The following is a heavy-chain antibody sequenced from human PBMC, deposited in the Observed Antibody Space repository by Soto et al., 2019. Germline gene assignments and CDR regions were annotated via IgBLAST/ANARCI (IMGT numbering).Heavy chain of an antibody. CDR1: GFTFSSYA. V-gene: IGHV3-23*01. Sequence: EVQLLESGGGLVQPGGSLRLSCAASGFTFSSYAMSWVRQAPGKGLECVSAISGSGGSTYYADSVKGRFTISRDNSKNKLYLQMNSLRAEDRGVYYCAKCLPLGGITIFGVGWFDPWGQGSLV. D-gene: IGHD3-3*01. CDR3: AKCLPLGGITIFGVGWFDP. J-gene: IGHJ5*02. CDR2: ISGSGGST.